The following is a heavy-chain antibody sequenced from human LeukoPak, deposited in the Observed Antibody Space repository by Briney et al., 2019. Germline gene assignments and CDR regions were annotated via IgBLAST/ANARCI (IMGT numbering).Heavy chain of an antibody. D-gene: IGHD2-2*01. V-gene: IGHV1-69*06. Sequence: SVKVSCKASGGTFSSYAISWVRQAPGQGLEWMGGIIPIFGTANYAQKFQGRVTITADKSTSTAYMELSSLRSEDTAVYYCASTHAIVVVPAAADYWGQGTLVTVSS. CDR2: IIPIFGTA. J-gene: IGHJ4*02. CDR1: GGTFSSYA. CDR3: ASTHAIVVVPAAADY.